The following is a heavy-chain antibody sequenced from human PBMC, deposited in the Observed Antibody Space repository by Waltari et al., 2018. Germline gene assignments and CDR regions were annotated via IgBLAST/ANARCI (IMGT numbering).Heavy chain of an antibody. CDR2: IQYDGSNK. CDR3: AKDRGVCLDY. CDR1: GFTFSSSG. V-gene: IGHV3-30*02. Sequence: QVQLVESGGGVVQPGVSLRLSCAASGFTFSSSGMHWVRQTPGKGLEWVAFIQYDGSNKYYADSVKGRFTISRDNSKNTLSLQMNSLRAEDTAVYYCAKDRGVCLDYWGQGTLVSVSS. J-gene: IGHJ4*02. D-gene: IGHD2-8*01.